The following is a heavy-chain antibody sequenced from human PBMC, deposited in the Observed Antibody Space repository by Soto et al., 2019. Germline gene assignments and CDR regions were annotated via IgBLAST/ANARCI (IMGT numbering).Heavy chain of an antibody. J-gene: IGHJ5*02. CDR2: IYWNDDK. CDR1: GFSLSTSGVG. V-gene: IGHV2-5*01. D-gene: IGHD3-22*01. CDR3: AQSYSVPNYYDSSGYYSVGWFHX. Sequence: FGATLVNPTQTLTLTCTFSGFSLSTSGVGVGWIRQPPGKALEWLALIYWNDDKRYSPSLKSRLTITKDTSKNQVVLTMTNMEPVDTDTYYCAQSYSVPNYYDSSGYYSVGWFHXWGQVTPVTVSX.